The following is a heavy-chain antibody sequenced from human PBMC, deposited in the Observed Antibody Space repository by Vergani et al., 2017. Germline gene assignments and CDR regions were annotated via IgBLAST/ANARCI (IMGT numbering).Heavy chain of an antibody. CDR3: AREPPLTGFFDY. CDR2: ISPDGFST. CDR1: GYPFTAYY. Sequence: QVQLVQSGAEVGKPGASVKISCKASGYPFTAYYIHWVRQAPEQGLEWVGVISPDGFSTFYAQKFQGRVTITRDTSTSTVYVEVTSLRSADTAVYYCAREPPLTGFFDYWGQGTLVTVSS. J-gene: IGHJ4*02. D-gene: IGHD3-9*01. V-gene: IGHV1-46*03.